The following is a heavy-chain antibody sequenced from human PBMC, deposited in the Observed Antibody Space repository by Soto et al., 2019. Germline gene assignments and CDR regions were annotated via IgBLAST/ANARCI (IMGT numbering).Heavy chain of an antibody. J-gene: IGHJ6*03. Sequence: SETLSLTFTVSGGSISIGGYYWSWIRQPPXTGLEWIGHIYSSWSTNYTQYLKSRVTIPVDTSKNKFSLKLSYANAADTAVYYCERRAWSYEEDYYYYMDVWGKGTTVTVSS. CDR1: GGSISIGGYY. CDR2: IYSSWST. D-gene: IGHD1-26*01. CDR3: ERRAWSYEEDYYYYMDV. V-gene: IGHV4-61*08.